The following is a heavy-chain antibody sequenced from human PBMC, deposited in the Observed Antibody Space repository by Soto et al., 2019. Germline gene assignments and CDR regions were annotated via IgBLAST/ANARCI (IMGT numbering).Heavy chain of an antibody. CDR3: AKAGSYSGSSGRVDY. CDR1: GDSIGTYY. CDR2: VHYSGST. J-gene: IGHJ4*02. Sequence: SETLSLTCSVSGDSIGTYYWSWVRQPPGKGLEWLGFVHYSGSTQYNPSLKGRVTMSVDTSKNQLSLKLRSVTAADTAVYYCAKAGSYSGSSGRVDYWGQGILVTVSS. V-gene: IGHV4-59*01. D-gene: IGHD1-26*01.